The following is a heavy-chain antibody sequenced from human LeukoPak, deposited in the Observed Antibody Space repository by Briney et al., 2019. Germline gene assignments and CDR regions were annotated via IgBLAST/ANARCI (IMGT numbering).Heavy chain of an antibody. CDR3: ARAPTGYSSGWYDY. CDR1: GYTFTGYY. J-gene: IGHJ4*02. V-gene: IGHV1-2*02. D-gene: IGHD6-19*01. Sequence: ASVKVSCKASGYTFTGYYMHWVRQAPGQGLEWMGWINPNSGGTNYAQKFQGRATMTRDTSISTAYMELSRLRSDDTAVYYCARAPTGYSSGWYDYWGQGTLVTVSS. CDR2: INPNSGGT.